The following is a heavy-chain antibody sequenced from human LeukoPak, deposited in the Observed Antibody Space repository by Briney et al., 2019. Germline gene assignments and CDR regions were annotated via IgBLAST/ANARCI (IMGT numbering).Heavy chain of an antibody. CDR1: GFTFSSYS. V-gene: IGHV3-48*04. CDR2: IGVSSSRM. J-gene: IGHJ4*02. Sequence: PGGSLRLSCAASGFTFSSYSMSWVRQAPGKGLEWVSYIGVSSSRMIYADSVKGRFTISRDNAKSSLYLQMNSLRVEDTAFYYCARDDGDYAHPVDYWGQGTLVTVSS. D-gene: IGHD4-17*01. CDR3: ARDDGDYAHPVDY.